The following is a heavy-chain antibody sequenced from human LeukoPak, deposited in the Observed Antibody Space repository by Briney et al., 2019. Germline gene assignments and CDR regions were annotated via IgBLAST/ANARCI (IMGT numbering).Heavy chain of an antibody. J-gene: IGHJ4*02. CDR1: GGSVTSGNYY. Sequence: SETLSLTCTVSGGSVTSGNYYWNWIRQPAGKGLEWIGRIYTSGSTNYNPSLKSRATMSVDTSKNQFSLKLSSVTAADTAVYYCARLRDYGGTVDYWGQGTLVTVSS. CDR2: IYTSGST. CDR3: ARLRDYGGTVDY. D-gene: IGHD4-23*01. V-gene: IGHV4-61*02.